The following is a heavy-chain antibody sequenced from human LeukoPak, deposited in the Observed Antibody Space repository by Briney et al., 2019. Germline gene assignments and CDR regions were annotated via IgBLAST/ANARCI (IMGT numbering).Heavy chain of an antibody. D-gene: IGHD2-2*01. J-gene: IGHJ6*02. V-gene: IGHV4-61*01. Sequence: SETLSLTCTVSGGSVSSGSYYWSWIRQPPGKGLEWIGYIYYSGSTNYNPSLKSRVTISVDTSKNQFSLKLSSVTAADAAVYYCARDIVVVPAAMARYYYYGMDVWGQGTTVTVSS. CDR3: ARDIVVVPAAMARYYYYGMDV. CDR2: IYYSGST. CDR1: GGSVSSGSYY.